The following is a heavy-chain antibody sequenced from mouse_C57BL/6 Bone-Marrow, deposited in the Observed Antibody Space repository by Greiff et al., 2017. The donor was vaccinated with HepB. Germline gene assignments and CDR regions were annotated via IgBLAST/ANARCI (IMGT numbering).Heavy chain of an antibody. V-gene: IGHV1-50*01. Sequence: VQLQQPGAELVKPGASVKLSCKASGYTFTSYWMQWVKQRPGQGLEWIGEIDPSDSYTNYNQKFKGKATLTVDTSSSTAYMQLSSLTSEDSAVYYGASLYGETPCAYGGQGTLGTVSA. D-gene: IGHD1-2*01. J-gene: IGHJ3*01. CDR3: ASLYGETPCAY. CDR2: IDPSDSYT. CDR1: GYTFTSYW.